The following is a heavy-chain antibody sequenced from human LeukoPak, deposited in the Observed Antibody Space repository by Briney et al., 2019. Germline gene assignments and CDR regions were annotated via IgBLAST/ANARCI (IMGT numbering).Heavy chain of an antibody. CDR3: ARAANTIFGVVPFYYMDV. CDR2: ISAYNGNT. D-gene: IGHD3-3*01. V-gene: IGHV1-18*01. Sequence: ASVKVSCKASGYTFNSYGISWERQAPGQGLEWMGWISAYNGNTVYAQNLQDRVTMTTDTSTSTSYMDLRSLRSDDTAVYYCARAANTIFGVVPFYYMDVWGRGTTVTVS. CDR1: GYTFNSYG. J-gene: IGHJ6*03.